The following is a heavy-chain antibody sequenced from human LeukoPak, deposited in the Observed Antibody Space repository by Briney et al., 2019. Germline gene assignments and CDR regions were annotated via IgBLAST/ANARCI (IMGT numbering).Heavy chain of an antibody. CDR3: TTQELLWFGELSG. J-gene: IGHJ4*02. Sequence: GGSLRLSCAASGFTFSNAWMSWVRQAPGRGLEWVGRIKSKTDGGTTDYAAPVKGRFTISRDDSKNTLYLQMNSLKTEDTAVYYCTTQELLWFGELSGWGQGTLVTVSS. V-gene: IGHV3-15*01. D-gene: IGHD3-10*01. CDR1: GFTFSNAW. CDR2: IKSKTDGGTT.